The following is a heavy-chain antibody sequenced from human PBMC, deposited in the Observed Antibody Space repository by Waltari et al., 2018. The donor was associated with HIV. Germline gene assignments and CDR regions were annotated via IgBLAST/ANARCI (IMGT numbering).Heavy chain of an antibody. CDR3: AGLVGRKVSQGTIEWFDP. Sequence: QVRLQQRGTGQVAPAGSLSLTCAVSGGPFSGKTWTWIPQAPARGLQCLGDIRYGGAGLSKPSLMTRITSSMDTSRYEFSLKLDSVTAADTGVYFCAGLVGRKVSQGTIEWFDPWGPGTHVIVS. CDR1: GGPFSGKT. J-gene: IGHJ5*02. CDR2: IRYGGAG. D-gene: IGHD1-26*01. V-gene: IGHV4-34*02.